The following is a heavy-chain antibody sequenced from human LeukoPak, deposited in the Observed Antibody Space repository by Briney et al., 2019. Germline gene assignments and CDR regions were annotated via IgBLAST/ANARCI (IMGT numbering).Heavy chain of an antibody. Sequence: SETLSLTCAVYGGSFSGYYRSWIRQPPGKGLEWIGEINHSGSTNYNPSLKSRVTISVDTSKNQFSLKLSSVTAADTAVYYCAREWLGIWGQGTMVTVSS. J-gene: IGHJ3*02. CDR1: GGSFSGYY. CDR2: INHSGST. D-gene: IGHD6-19*01. CDR3: AREWLGI. V-gene: IGHV4-34*01.